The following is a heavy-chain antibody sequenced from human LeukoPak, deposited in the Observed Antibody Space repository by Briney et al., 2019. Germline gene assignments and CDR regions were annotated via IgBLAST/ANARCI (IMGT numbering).Heavy chain of an antibody. CDR1: GGTFSSYA. D-gene: IGHD3-10*01. J-gene: IGHJ4*02. CDR3: ARCRTPYNNYYFDY. V-gene: IGHV1-69*13. Sequence: AASVKVSCKASGGTFSSYAISWVRQAPGQGLEWMGGIIPIFGTANYAQKFQGRVTITADESTSTAYMELSSLRSEDTAVYYCARCRTPYNNYYFDYWGQGTLVTVSS. CDR2: IIPIFGTA.